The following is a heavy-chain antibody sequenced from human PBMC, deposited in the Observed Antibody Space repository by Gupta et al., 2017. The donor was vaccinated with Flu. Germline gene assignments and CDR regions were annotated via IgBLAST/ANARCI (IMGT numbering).Heavy chain of an antibody. J-gene: IGHJ4*02. CDR3: ARFDGNSGSDNFDS. CDR2: IYYSGTT. Sequence: IRQPPGEGREWIGSIYYSGTTYYNPSLKSGVTISVDTSRNKFSLNLRYVTAADTAAYYCARFDGNSGSDNFDSWGQGTLVTVSS. V-gene: IGHV4-39*01. D-gene: IGHD5-12*01.